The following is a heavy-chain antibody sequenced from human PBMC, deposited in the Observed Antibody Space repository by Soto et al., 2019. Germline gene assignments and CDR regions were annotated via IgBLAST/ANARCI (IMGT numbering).Heavy chain of an antibody. CDR1: GFTFSSYG. J-gene: IGHJ4*02. D-gene: IGHD3-22*01. CDR3: ARGMGDSSGPDY. V-gene: IGHV3-33*01. CDR2: IWYDGSNK. Sequence: LRLSCAASGFTFSSYGMHWVRQAPGKGLEWVAVIWYDGSNKYYADSVKGRFTISRDNSKNTLYLQMNSLRAEDTAVYYCARGMGDSSGPDYWGQGTLVTVSS.